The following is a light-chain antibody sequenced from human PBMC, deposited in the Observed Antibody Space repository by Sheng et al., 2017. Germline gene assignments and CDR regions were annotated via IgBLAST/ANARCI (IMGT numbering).Light chain of an antibody. V-gene: IGKV1-33*01. CDR2: DAS. Sequence: IQMTQSPSTLSASVGDRVTITCRASQSISSSLAWYQQKPGKAPKLLIYDASNLETGVPSRFSGSGSGTDFTFTISSLQPEDIATYYCQQYDNLPVTFGGGTKVEIK. CDR3: QQYDNLPVT. J-gene: IGKJ4*01. CDR1: QSISSS.